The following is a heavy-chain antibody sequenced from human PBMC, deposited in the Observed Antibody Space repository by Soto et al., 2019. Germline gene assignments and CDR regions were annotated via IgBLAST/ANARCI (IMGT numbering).Heavy chain of an antibody. V-gene: IGHV3-30*18. CDR3: AKDLERVAPYYYYGMDV. J-gene: IGHJ6*02. Sequence: GGSLRLSCAASGFTFSSYGMHWVRQAPGKGLEWVAVISYDGSNKYYADSVKGRFTISRDNSKNTLYLQMNSLRAEDTAVYYCAKDLERVAPYYYYGMDVWGQGTTVTV. CDR1: GFTFSSYG. CDR2: ISYDGSNK.